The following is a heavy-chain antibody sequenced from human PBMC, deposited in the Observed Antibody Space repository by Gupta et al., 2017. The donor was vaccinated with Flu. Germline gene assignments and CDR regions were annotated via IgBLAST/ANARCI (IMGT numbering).Heavy chain of an antibody. CDR2: IIPIFGTA. Sequence: QVQLVQSGAEVKKPGSSVKVSCKASGGTFSSDAISWVRQAPGQGLEWMGGIIPIFGTANYAQKFQGRVTITADKSTSTAYMELSSLRSEDTAVYYCARINKQWTSNYYYYYMDVWGKGTTVTVSS. J-gene: IGHJ6*03. CDR1: GGTFSSDA. CDR3: ARINKQWTSNYYYYYMDV. V-gene: IGHV1-69*06. D-gene: IGHD6-19*01.